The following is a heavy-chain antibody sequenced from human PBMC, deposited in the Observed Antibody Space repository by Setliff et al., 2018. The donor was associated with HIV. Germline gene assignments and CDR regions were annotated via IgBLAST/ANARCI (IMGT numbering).Heavy chain of an antibody. CDR1: GYTFISHG. CDR3: GRTGVVGGGDV. Sequence: ASVKVSCKASGYTFISHGISWVRQASGQGLEWMGWISAHNGDARYAHKLQDRLTMTVDTTTTTAYLALRSLRSDDTAVYYCGRTGVVGGGDVWGKGTTVTVSS. CDR2: ISAHNGDA. D-gene: IGHD3-10*01. V-gene: IGHV1-18*01. J-gene: IGHJ6*04.